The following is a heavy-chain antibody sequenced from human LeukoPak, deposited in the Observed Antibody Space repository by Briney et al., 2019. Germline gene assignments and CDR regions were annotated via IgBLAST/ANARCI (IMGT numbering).Heavy chain of an antibody. V-gene: IGHV3-74*01. CDR1: GFTFSSSW. D-gene: IGHD3-22*01. Sequence: GGSLRLSCAASGFTFSSSWMHWVRQAPGKGLVWVSRINSDGSTTTYADSVKGRFAISRDNAKNTVYLQMNSLRAEDTAVYYCARAMISGSDYWGEGTLVTVSS. CDR2: INSDGSTT. J-gene: IGHJ4*02. CDR3: ARAMISGSDY.